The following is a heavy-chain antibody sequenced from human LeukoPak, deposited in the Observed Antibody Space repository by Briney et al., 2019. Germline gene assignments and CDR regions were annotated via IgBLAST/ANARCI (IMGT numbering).Heavy chain of an antibody. CDR1: GYTFTSYD. CDR3: ARDLRYSSGYFDY. D-gene: IGHD6-19*01. J-gene: IGHJ4*02. CDR2: INPSGGST. Sequence: GASVKVSCKASGYTFTSYDINWVRQATGQGLEWMGIINPSGGSTSYAQKFQGRVTMTRDMSTSTVYMELSSLRSEDTAVYYCARDLRYSSGYFDYWGQGTLVTVSS. V-gene: IGHV1-46*01.